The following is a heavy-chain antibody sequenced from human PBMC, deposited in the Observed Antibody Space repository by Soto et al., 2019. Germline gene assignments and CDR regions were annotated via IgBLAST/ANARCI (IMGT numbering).Heavy chain of an antibody. CDR1: GFTFNRNG. Sequence: PGGSLRLSCAASGFTFNRNGMHWVRQAPGKGLEWVAVISHDGTYGFYADSVKGRFSISRDNSKNTVFLEMNSLRVEDTAVYYCAKDGGSGSYSGWFDPWGQGSLVTVSS. J-gene: IGHJ5*02. V-gene: IGHV3-30*18. CDR3: AKDGGSGSYSGWFDP. CDR2: ISHDGTYG. D-gene: IGHD3-10*01.